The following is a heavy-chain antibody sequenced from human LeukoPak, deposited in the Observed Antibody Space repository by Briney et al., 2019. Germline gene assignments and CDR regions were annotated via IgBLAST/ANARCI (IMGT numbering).Heavy chain of an antibody. V-gene: IGHV4-39*07. D-gene: IGHD4-17*01. CDR2: IYYSGST. CDR3: ARGGDYAGWDFDY. J-gene: IGHJ4*02. Sequence: SETLSLTCTVSGGSISSSSYYWGWIRQPPGKGLEWIGSIYYSGSTYYNPSLKSRVTISVDTSKNQFSLKLSSVTAADTAVYYCARGGDYAGWDFDYWGQGTLVAVSS. CDR1: GGSISSSSYY.